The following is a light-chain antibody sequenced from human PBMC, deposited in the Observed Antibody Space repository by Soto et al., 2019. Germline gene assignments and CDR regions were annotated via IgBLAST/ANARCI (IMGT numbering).Light chain of an antibody. CDR2: DAS. Sequence: EIVLTQSPGTLSLSPGERATLSCGASQRVGSSFLAWYQQRPGQSPRLLIYDASSRATGIPDRFSGSGSGTDFTLTINRLEPEDFAVYYCQQYGSSPRTFGQGTRLEIK. CDR1: QRVGSSF. CDR3: QQYGSSPRT. V-gene: IGKV3-20*01. J-gene: IGKJ5*01.